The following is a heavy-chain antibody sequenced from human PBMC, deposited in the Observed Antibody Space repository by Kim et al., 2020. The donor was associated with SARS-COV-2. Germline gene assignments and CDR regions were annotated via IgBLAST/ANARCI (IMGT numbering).Heavy chain of an antibody. CDR1: GDSISTTTYY. V-gene: IGHV4-39*01. J-gene: IGHJ4*02. CDR2: INYSGTT. CDR3: ARHGESHAVDY. Sequence: SETLSLTCTVSGDSISTTTYYWGWIRQAPGKGLEWIGSINYSGTTYSNPSLKSRVTISVDTSKDHFSLKLNSVTAADTAIYYCARHGESHAVDYWGQGTLVTVSS. D-gene: IGHD3-10*01.